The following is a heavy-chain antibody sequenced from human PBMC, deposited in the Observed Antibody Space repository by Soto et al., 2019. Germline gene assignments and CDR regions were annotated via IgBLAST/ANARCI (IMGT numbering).Heavy chain of an antibody. V-gene: IGHV1-2*02. CDR2: INPKSGDT. CDR3: TRGRTTGPVAVSETILGGY. CDR1: GYSFSDYY. D-gene: IGHD6-19*01. Sequence: ASVKVSCKASGYSFSDYYMHWVRQAPGQGLQWMGWINPKSGDTKCAQSFQGGVTMTRDTSINTAYMELNRLTSDDTAVYYCTRGRTTGPVAVSETILGGYWRQGTLVTVSS. J-gene: IGHJ4*02.